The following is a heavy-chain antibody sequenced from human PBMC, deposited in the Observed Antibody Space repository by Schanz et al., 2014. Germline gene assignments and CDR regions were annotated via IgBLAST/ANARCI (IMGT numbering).Heavy chain of an antibody. CDR3: AKTPREYCNYDNCPNWFDS. CDR1: GFSLDIFA. CDR2: ISASGGTT. Sequence: EVQLLESGGGLVQPGGSLRLSCAASGFSLDIFAVSWVRQAPGKGLEWVSAISASGGTTYYADSVKGWFTISRDNSKNTLYLQMNSLRAEDTAVYYCAKTPREYCNYDNCPNWFDSWGQGTLVTVSS. J-gene: IGHJ5*01. V-gene: IGHV3-23*01. D-gene: IGHD2-15*01.